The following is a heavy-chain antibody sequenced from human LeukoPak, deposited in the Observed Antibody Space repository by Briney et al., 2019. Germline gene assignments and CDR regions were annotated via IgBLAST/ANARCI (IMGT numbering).Heavy chain of an antibody. V-gene: IGHV1-2*02. D-gene: IGHD6-19*01. Sequence: GASVKVSCKASGYTFTGYYMHWVRQAPGQGLEWMGWINPNSGGTNYAQKFQGRVTMTRDTSISTAYMELSRLRSDDTAVYYCSRDDDDGSGWYISAFDIWGQGTMVTVSS. CDR3: SRDDDDGSGWYISAFDI. J-gene: IGHJ3*02. CDR2: INPNSGGT. CDR1: GYTFTGYY.